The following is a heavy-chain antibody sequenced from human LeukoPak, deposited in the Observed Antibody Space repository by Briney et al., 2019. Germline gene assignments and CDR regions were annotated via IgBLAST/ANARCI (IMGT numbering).Heavy chain of an antibody. J-gene: IGHJ4*02. CDR3: ARGRYFETY. D-gene: IGHD3-9*01. CDR2: INHSGST. V-gene: IGHV4-34*01. CDR1: GGSFSGYY. Sequence: SETLSLTCAVYGGSFSGYYWNWIRQPPGKGLEWIGEINHSGSTNYNPSLKSRVTISVDTSKNQFSLKLSSVTAADTAAYYCARGRYFETYWGQGTLVTVSS.